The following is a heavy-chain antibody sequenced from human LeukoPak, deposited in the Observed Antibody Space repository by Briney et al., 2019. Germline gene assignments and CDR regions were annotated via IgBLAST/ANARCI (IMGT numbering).Heavy chain of an antibody. D-gene: IGHD5-24*01. CDR2: IYTSGST. CDR3: ARDRRWLQHNNWLDP. Sequence: PSQTLSLTCTVSGGSISSGSYYWSWIRQPAGKGLEWIGRIYTSGSTNYNPSLKSRVTISVDTSKNQFSLKLSSVTAADTAVYYCARDRRWLQHNNWLDPWGQGTLVTVSS. V-gene: IGHV4-61*02. CDR1: GGSISSGSYY. J-gene: IGHJ5*02.